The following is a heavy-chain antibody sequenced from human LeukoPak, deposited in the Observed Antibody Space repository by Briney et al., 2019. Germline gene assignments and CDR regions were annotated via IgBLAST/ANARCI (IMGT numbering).Heavy chain of an antibody. Sequence: PSETLSLTCAGSGGSISSYYWSWIRQPPGKGLEWIGYIYYSGSTNYNPSLKSRVTISVDTSKNQFSLKLSSVTAADTAVYYCARVNIVAASTPYFDYWGQGTLVTVSS. CDR3: ARVNIVAASTPYFDY. J-gene: IGHJ4*02. CDR2: IYYSGST. CDR1: GGSISSYY. V-gene: IGHV4-59*01. D-gene: IGHD5-12*01.